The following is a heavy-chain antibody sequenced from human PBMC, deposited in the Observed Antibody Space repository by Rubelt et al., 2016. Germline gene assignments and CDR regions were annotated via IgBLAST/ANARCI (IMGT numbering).Heavy chain of an antibody. D-gene: IGHD3-10*01. J-gene: IGHJ5*02. V-gene: IGHV1-69*04. CDR3: ARGVEYYYGSGTNWFDP. CDR2: SSPILGIE. Sequence: QVQLVQSGAEVKKPGSSVKVSCKASGGTFSSYAISWVRQDPGQGLEWMGRSSPILGIENYAQKFQGRVTITADKSTSTAYMELSILRSEVTAVYYCARGVEYYYGSGTNWFDPWGQGTLVTVSS. CDR1: GGTFSSYA.